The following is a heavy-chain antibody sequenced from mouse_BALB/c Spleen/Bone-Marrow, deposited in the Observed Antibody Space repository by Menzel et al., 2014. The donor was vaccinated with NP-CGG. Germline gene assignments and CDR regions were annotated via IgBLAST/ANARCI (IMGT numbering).Heavy chain of an antibody. V-gene: IGHV1-15*01. CDR3: TRWLRLF. CDR2: IHPGVGGT. D-gene: IGHD1-2*01. J-gene: IGHJ3*01. CDR1: GYTFTDYE. Sequence: AQLQQSGAELVRPGASVKLSCKALGYTFTDYELHWVKQTPVHGLDWIEGIHPGVGGTAYNQKFKGKPTLTADKYSSTAYMELSSLTSEDSAVYYCTRWLRLFWGQGTLVTVSA.